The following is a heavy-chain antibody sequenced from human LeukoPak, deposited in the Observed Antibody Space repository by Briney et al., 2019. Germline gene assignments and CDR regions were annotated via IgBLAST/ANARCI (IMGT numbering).Heavy chain of an antibody. CDR3: ARSPPFDAFDI. J-gene: IGHJ3*02. CDR1: GYTFTGYY. CDR2: INPNSGGT. V-gene: IGHV1-2*04. Sequence: GASVKVSCKASGYTFTGYYMHWVRQAPGQGLEWMGWINPNSGGTSYAQKFQGWVTMTRDTSISTAYMELSRLRSDDTAVYYCARSPPFDAFDIWGQGTMVTVSS.